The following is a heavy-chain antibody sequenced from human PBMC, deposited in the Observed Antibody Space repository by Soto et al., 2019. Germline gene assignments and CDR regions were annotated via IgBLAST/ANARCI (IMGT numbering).Heavy chain of an antibody. V-gene: IGHV1-18*01. CDR3: ARRFPVAIFGVVIPPFGMDV. CDR2: ISAYNGNT. Sequence: QVRLVQSGAEVKKPGASVKVSCKASGYTFTSYGISWVRQAPGQGLEWMGWISAYNGNTNYAQKLQGRVTMTTDTSTSTAYMELRSLRSDDTAVYYCARRFPVAIFGVVIPPFGMDVWGQGTTVTVSS. D-gene: IGHD3-3*01. J-gene: IGHJ6*02. CDR1: GYTFTSYG.